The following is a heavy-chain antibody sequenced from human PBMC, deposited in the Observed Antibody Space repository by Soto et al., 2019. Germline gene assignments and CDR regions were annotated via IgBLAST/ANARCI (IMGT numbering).Heavy chain of an antibody. J-gene: IGHJ6*03. Sequence: QVQLVQSGAEVKKPGASVKVSCKASGYTFTSYDINWVRQATGQGLEWMGWMNPNSGNTGYAQKFQCIVTMTRNTSISTAYMELSSLRSEDTAVYYCARGSGEVVPAAIYHYYYYMDVLDKGTTVTVSS. CDR2: MNPNSGNT. V-gene: IGHV1-8*01. CDR3: ARGSGEVVPAAIYHYYYYMDV. CDR1: GYTFTSYD. D-gene: IGHD2-2*01.